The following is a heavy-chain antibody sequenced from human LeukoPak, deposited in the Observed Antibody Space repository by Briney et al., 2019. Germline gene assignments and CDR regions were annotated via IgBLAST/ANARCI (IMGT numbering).Heavy chain of an antibody. Sequence: PGGSLRLSCAASGFGFGQYEMNWVRQAPGKGLEWIAYISVRAGTIYYGDSAEGRFTISRDDAKNSLYLQMSGLRVEDTAIYYCAKDFPHYYEVPHGMDVWGQGTTVTV. V-gene: IGHV3-48*03. J-gene: IGHJ6*02. CDR1: GFGFGQYE. CDR2: ISVRAGTI. D-gene: IGHD3-22*01. CDR3: AKDFPHYYEVPHGMDV.